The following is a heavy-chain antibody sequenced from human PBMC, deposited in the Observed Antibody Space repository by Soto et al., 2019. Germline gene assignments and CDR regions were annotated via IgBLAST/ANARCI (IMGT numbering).Heavy chain of an antibody. Sequence: SETLSLTCTVSGGSISSSYWSWIRQPPGKGLEWIGYIYYSGSTNYNPSLKSRVTISVDNSRNRLYLQMNSLRAEDTALYYCAKDNSGWAHDAFDIWGQGTMVTVSS. CDR2: IYYSGST. J-gene: IGHJ3*02. D-gene: IGHD6-19*01. CDR3: AKDNSGWAHDAFDI. CDR1: GGSISSSY. V-gene: IGHV4-59*12.